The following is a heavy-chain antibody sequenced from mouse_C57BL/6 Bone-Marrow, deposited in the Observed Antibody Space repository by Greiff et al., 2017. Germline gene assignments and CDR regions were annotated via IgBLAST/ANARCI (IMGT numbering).Heavy chain of an antibody. CDR3: ARGGPTYYFDY. CDR1: GYTFTSYG. V-gene: IGHV1-81*01. CDR2: IYPRSGNT. Sequence: VQLQESGAELARPGASVKLSCKASGYTFTSYGISWVKQRTGQGLEWIGEIYPRSGNTYYNEKFKGKATLTADKSSSTAYMELRSLTSEDSAVYFCARGGPTYYFDYWGQGTTLTVSS. D-gene: IGHD2-10*01. J-gene: IGHJ2*01.